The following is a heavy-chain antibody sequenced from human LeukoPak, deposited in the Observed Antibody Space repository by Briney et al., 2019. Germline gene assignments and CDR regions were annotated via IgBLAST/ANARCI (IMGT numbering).Heavy chain of an antibody. D-gene: IGHD3-22*01. CDR1: GGSISSYY. CDR2: IYYSGST. J-gene: IGHJ4*02. V-gene: IGHV4-59*08. CDR3: AVSRADSSGHHFFDC. Sequence: PSETLSLTCTVSGGSISSYYWSWIRQPPGKGLEWIGYIYYSGSTNYNPSLKSRVTISVDTSKNQFSLKLSSVTAADTAVYYCAVSRADSSGHHFFDCWGQGTLVTVSS.